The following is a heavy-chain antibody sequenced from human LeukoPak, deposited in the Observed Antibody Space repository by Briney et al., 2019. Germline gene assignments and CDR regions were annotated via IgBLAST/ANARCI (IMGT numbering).Heavy chain of an antibody. CDR1: GGSISSYY. V-gene: IGHV4-59*08. Sequence: SETLSLTCTVSGGSISSYYWSWIRQPPGKGLEWIGYIYYSGSTNYNPSLKSRVTISVDTSKNQFSLKLSSVTAADTAVYYCARHGRTPVSGDYYYDSGGFYYYGRDVGGKGTTVT. CDR3: ARHGRTPVSGDYYYDSGGFYYYGRDV. D-gene: IGHD3-22*01. J-gene: IGHJ6*04. CDR2: IYYSGST.